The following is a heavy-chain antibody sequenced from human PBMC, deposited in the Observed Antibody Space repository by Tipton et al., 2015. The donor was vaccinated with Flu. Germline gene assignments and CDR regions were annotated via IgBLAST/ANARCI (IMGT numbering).Heavy chain of an antibody. CDR1: GGSIGSDRYY. D-gene: IGHD3-16*01. V-gene: IGHV4-61*02. J-gene: IGHJ5*02. CDR3: ARRGLPLWANNWFDP. CDR2: VSFSGSS. Sequence: TLSLTCSVTGGSIGSDRYYWSWIRQPAGKGLEWIGRVSFSGSSSYNPSLKGRVTLSLDTSKYQFSLNLTSVTAADTAVYYCARRGLPLWANNWFDPWGQGTLVTVSS.